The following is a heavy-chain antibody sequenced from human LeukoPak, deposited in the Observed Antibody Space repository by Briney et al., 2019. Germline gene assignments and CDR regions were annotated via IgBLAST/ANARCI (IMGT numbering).Heavy chain of an antibody. Sequence: GGSLGLSCAASGFTFSSYAMNWVRQAPGKGLEWVSAISPTGGSTYYADSVKGRFTISRDNSKNTLFLQMNSLRAEDTAVYYCAKKDGGSYCFDYWGQGSLVTVSS. J-gene: IGHJ4*02. D-gene: IGHD1-26*01. CDR2: ISPTGGST. CDR1: GFTFSSYA. CDR3: AKKDGGSYCFDY. V-gene: IGHV3-23*01.